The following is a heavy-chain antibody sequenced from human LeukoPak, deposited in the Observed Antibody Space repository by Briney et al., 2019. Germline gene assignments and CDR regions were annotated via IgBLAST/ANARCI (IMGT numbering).Heavy chain of an antibody. CDR2: IYSDGSNK. D-gene: IGHD2-15*01. V-gene: IGHV3-30*12. CDR3: ARVTMVAAASYNWFVP. CDR1: GFTFSNYG. J-gene: IGHJ5*02. Sequence: PGGSLRLSCAASGFTFSNYGMHWVRQAPGKGLEWVAVIYSDGSNKYYAAPMRGRFTISRNNSKNTLYLQMNSLRAEDTAVYYCARVTMVAAASYNWFVPWGQGTLVTVSS.